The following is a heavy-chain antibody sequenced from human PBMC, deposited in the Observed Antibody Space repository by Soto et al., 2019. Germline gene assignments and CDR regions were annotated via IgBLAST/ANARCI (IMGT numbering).Heavy chain of an antibody. CDR1: GFTFSSYA. CDR3: ARDLLLKELVPYYGMDV. J-gene: IGHJ6*02. D-gene: IGHD6-6*01. V-gene: IGHV3-30-3*01. Sequence: GGSLRLSCAASGFTFSSYAMHWVRQAPGKGLEWVAVISYDGSNKYYADSVKGRFTISRDNAKNSLYLQMNSLRAEDTAVYYCARDLLLKELVPYYGMDVWGQGTTVTVSS. CDR2: ISYDGSNK.